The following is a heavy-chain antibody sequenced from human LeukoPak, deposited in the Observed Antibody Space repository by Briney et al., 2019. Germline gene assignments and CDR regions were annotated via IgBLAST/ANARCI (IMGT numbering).Heavy chain of an antibody. J-gene: IGHJ3*02. Sequence: SETLSLTCTVSGGSISSYYWNWIRQPPGKGLEWIGYIYYSGSTNYNPSLKSRVTISVDTSKNQFSLKLSSVTAADTAVYYCARGAAATDAFDIWGQGTMVTVSS. V-gene: IGHV4-59*08. D-gene: IGHD6-13*01. CDR1: GGSISSYY. CDR3: ARGAAATDAFDI. CDR2: IYYSGST.